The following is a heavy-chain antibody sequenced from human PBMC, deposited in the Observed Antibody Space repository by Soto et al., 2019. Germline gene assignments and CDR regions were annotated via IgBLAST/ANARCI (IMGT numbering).Heavy chain of an antibody. V-gene: IGHV3-23*01. J-gene: IGHJ4*02. CDR2: ISGTSDST. D-gene: IGHD2-15*01. Sequence: EVQLLESGGGLVQPGGSLRLSCAASGSTFRNYAMSWVRQAPGKGLEWVSAISGTSDSTYYADSVKGRSTISRENVKNTLYLELNSLTAEDTAVYYCAKPSGYCSGGTCGGDYWGQGTLVTVSS. CDR1: GSTFRNYA. CDR3: AKPSGYCSGGTCGGDY.